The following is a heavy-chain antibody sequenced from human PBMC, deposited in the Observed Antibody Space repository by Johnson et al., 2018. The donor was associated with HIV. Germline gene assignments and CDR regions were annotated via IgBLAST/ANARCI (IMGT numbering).Heavy chain of an antibody. CDR1: GFTFSNYW. D-gene: IGHD4-17*01. CDR2: IKEDGSED. Sequence: VQLVESGGGVVQPGRSLRLSCAASGFTFSNYWMSWVRQAPGKGLEWLANIKEDGSEDYYVDSLKGRFTISRDNAQNSLYLQMNSLRAEDTAVYYCARWTVTRGAFDIWGQGTMVTVSS. V-gene: IGHV3-7*02. CDR3: ARWTVTRGAFDI. J-gene: IGHJ3*02.